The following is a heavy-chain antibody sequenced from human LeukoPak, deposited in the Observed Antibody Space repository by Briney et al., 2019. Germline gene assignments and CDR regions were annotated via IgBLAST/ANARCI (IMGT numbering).Heavy chain of an antibody. CDR3: ARDGGDSSSAYYFDY. D-gene: IGHD6-13*01. V-gene: IGHV3-21*01. CDR1: GFTFSSYS. J-gene: IGHJ4*02. Sequence: GGSLRLSCAASGFTFSSYSMNWVRQATGKGLEWVSSISSSSSYIYYADSVKGRFTISRDNAKNSMYLQMNSLRAEDTAVYYCARDGGDSSSAYYFDYCGQGTLVTVSS. CDR2: ISSSSSYI.